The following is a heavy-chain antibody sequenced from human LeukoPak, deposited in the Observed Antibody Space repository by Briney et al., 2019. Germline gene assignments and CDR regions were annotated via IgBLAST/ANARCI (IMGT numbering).Heavy chain of an antibody. CDR3: ARDLVRDYDFWSGYYDDAFDI. D-gene: IGHD3-3*01. J-gene: IGHJ3*02. Sequence: SVKVSCRASGYTFTGYYMHWVRQAPGQGLEWMGGIIPIFGTANYAQKFQGRVTITADKSTSTAYMELSSLRSEDTAVYYCARDLVRDYDFWSGYYDDAFDIWGQGTMVTVSS. V-gene: IGHV1-69*06. CDR2: IIPIFGTA. CDR1: GYTFTGYY.